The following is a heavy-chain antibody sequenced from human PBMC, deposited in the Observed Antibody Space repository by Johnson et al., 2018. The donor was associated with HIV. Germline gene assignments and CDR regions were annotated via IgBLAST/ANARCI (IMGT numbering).Heavy chain of an antibody. D-gene: IGHD5-18*01. Sequence: VQLVESGGGLVKPGGSLRLSCAASGFTFSNAWMTWVRQAPGKGLEWVGRIKSKTDGGTTDYAAPVKGRFTISRDDSKNTLYLQMSSLKTEDTAVYYGTTGVDTAMYAFDIWGQGTMVTVSS. CDR1: GFTFSNAW. CDR2: IKSKTDGGTT. V-gene: IGHV3-15*01. J-gene: IGHJ3*02. CDR3: TTGVDTAMYAFDI.